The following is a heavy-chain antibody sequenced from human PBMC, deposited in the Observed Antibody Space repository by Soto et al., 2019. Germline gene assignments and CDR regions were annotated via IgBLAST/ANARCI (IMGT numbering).Heavy chain of an antibody. D-gene: IGHD3-10*01. J-gene: IGHJ4*02. CDR2: IYDSGSP. Sequence: SATLSVTCTISVVSISVYCWTWIRQPPGQALEWIGYIYDSGSPYYNPSLRSRVIISADTSKNQISLSSVTAADTAIYYCARSGKMTSNLYWGLGTLVTVSS. CDR1: VVSISVYC. CDR3: ARSGKMTSNLY. V-gene: IGHV4-59*12.